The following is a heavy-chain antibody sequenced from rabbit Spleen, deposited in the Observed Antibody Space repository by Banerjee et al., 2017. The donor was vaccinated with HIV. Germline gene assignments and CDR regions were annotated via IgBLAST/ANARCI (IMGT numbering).Heavy chain of an antibody. D-gene: IGHD1-1*01. Sequence: LEESGGDLVKPGASLTLTCTASGFSFSSRYYICWVRQAPGKGLEWIGCIATITGKTFYATWAKGRFTISRASSTTVFLQVTRLTVADTATYFCARDLPEIVGWNFGFWGQGTLVTVS. CDR2: IATITGKT. J-gene: IGHJ3*01. CDR1: GFSFSSRYY. CDR3: ARDLPEIVGWNFGF. V-gene: IGHV1S40*01.